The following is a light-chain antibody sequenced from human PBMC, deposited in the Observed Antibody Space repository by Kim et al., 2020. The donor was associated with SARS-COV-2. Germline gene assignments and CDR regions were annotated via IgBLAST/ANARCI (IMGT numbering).Light chain of an antibody. CDR2: STS. Sequence: PGGTVSLACASSTRVVTSAYYPIWFQQKPGQAPRALIYSTSKTHSWTPARSAGPLLGGKAALTLSGVQPEDEADFDCVLYYEGVRVFGGGTKLTVL. J-gene: IGLJ3*02. V-gene: IGLV7-43*01. CDR3: VLYYEGVRV. CDR1: TRVVTSAYY.